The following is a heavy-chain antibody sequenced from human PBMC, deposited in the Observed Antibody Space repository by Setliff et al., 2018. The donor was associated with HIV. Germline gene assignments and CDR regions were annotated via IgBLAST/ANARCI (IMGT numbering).Heavy chain of an antibody. Sequence: GASVKVSCKASGYTFTNYFVHWVRQAPGQGLEWMGIINRSGGTTNYAQKFQGRVTMTRDTSTSTVYMEVSSLRSDDTAVYYCARDRTHRSGWYGYFEYWGQGTLVTVSS. V-gene: IGHV1-46*01. CDR3: ARDRTHRSGWYGYFEY. CDR2: INRSGGTT. J-gene: IGHJ4*02. D-gene: IGHD6-19*01. CDR1: GYTFTNYF.